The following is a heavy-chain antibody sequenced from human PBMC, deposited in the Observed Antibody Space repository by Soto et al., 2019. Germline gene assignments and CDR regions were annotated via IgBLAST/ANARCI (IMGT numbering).Heavy chain of an antibody. D-gene: IGHD1-26*01. CDR2: IRSKAYGGTT. CDR3: TRAVKWELLYDAFDI. Sequence: GGSLRLSCTASGFTFGDYAMSWFRQAPGKGLEWVGFIRSKAYGGTTEYAASVKGRFTISRDDSKSIAYLQMNSLKTEDTAVYYCTRAVKWELLYDAFDIWGQGTMVTVSS. CDR1: GFTFGDYA. J-gene: IGHJ3*02. V-gene: IGHV3-49*03.